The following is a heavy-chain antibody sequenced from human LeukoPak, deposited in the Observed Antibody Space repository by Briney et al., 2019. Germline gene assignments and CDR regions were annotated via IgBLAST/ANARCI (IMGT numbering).Heavy chain of an antibody. V-gene: IGHV3-74*01. CDR3: VRVGSVTGSFFDC. CDR1: GFTFSSSW. CDR2: INGDGSST. J-gene: IGHJ4*02. Sequence: QPEGSLRLSCAASGFTFSSSWMQWVRQPPGKGLVWVSRINGDGSSTSYADSVKGRFTISRDNARNTLYLQMNSLRPEDTAVYYCVRVGSVTGSFFDCWGQGTLVTVSS. D-gene: IGHD6-19*01.